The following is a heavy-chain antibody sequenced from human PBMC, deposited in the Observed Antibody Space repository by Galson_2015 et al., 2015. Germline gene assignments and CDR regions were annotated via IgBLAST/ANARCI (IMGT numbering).Heavy chain of an antibody. CDR1: GFTFSSYG. D-gene: IGHD1-14*01. V-gene: IGHV3-30*18. Sequence: SLRLSCAASGFTFSSYGMHWVRQAPGKGLECVAVISYDGSNKYYADSVKGRFTISRDNSKNTLYLQMNSLRAEDTAVYYCAKDPGLTVHEPYCFDYWGQGTLVTVSS. CDR2: ISYDGSNK. CDR3: AKDPGLTVHEPYCFDY. J-gene: IGHJ4*02.